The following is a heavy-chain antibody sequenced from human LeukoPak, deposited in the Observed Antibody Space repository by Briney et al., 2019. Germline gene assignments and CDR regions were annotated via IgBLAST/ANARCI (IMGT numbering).Heavy chain of an antibody. J-gene: IGHJ4*02. V-gene: IGHV4-38-2*02. Sequence: PSETLSLTCTVSGYSISSGYYWGWIRQPPGKGLEWIGSIYHSGSTNYNPSLKSRVTISVDTSKNQFSLKLSSVTAADTAVYYCARVTGYMIEDYFDYWGQGTLVTVSS. CDR1: GYSISSGYY. CDR2: IYHSGST. CDR3: ARVTGYMIEDYFDY. D-gene: IGHD3-22*01.